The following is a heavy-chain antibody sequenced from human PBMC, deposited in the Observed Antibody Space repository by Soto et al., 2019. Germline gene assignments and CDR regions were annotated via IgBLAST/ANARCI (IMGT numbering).Heavy chain of an antibody. Sequence: EVQLVETGGGLIQPGGSLRLSCAASGFTVSSNYMSWVRQAPGKGLEWVSVIYSGGSTYYADPVKGRFTISRDNSKNTLYLQMNSLRAEDTAVYYCASCIAVAGTLDYWGQGTLVTVSS. CDR3: ASCIAVAGTLDY. D-gene: IGHD6-19*01. J-gene: IGHJ4*02. V-gene: IGHV3-53*02. CDR2: IYSGGST. CDR1: GFTVSSNY.